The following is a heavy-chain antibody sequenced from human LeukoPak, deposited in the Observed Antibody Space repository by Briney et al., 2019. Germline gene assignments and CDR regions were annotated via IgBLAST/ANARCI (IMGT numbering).Heavy chain of an antibody. CDR1: GFSLSTSGVG. CDR2: VYWDDDK. CDR3: AHMYSYYDSSGYTYYFDY. V-gene: IGHV2-5*02. J-gene: IGHJ4*02. D-gene: IGHD3-22*01. Sequence: SGPTLVNPTQTLTLTCTFSGFSLSTSGVGVGWIRQPPGKALEWLALVYWDDDKRYSPSLKSRLTITKDTSKNQVVLTMTNMDPVDTATYYCAHMYSYYDSSGYTYYFDYWGQGTLVTVSS.